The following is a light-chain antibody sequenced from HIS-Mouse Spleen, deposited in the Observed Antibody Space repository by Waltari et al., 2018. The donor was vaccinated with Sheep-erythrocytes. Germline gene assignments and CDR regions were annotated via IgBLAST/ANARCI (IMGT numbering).Light chain of an antibody. CDR2: EVS. Sequence: DIVMTQTPLSLSVTPGQPASISCKSSQSLLHSDGKTYLYWYLQKPGQSPQLLIYEVSNRFSGVADKFRGSGVRNDFPPKIRRGEGEDVGVYYCMQSIQLPRTFGQGTKVEIK. V-gene: IGKV2D-29*02. J-gene: IGKJ1*01. CDR3: MQSIQLPRT. CDR1: QSLLHSDGKTY.